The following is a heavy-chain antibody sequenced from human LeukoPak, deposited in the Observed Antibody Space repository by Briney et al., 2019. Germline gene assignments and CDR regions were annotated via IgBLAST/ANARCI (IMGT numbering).Heavy chain of an antibody. CDR1: GGSISSYY. V-gene: IGHV4-59*01. J-gene: IGHJ4*02. CDR2: IYYSGST. CDR3: ASLSGSYYFDY. Sequence: SETLSLTCTVSGGSISSYYWSWIRQPPGKGLEWIGYIYYSGSTNYNPSLKSRVTISADTSKNQFSLKLSSVTAADTAVYYCASLSGSYYFDYWGQGTLVTVSS. D-gene: IGHD1-26*01.